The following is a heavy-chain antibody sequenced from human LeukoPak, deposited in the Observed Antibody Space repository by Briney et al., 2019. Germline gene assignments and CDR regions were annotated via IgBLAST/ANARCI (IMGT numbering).Heavy chain of an antibody. V-gene: IGHV1-69*13. CDR3: ARDSSGGDSGYYPLHHYYYGMDV. D-gene: IGHD3-22*01. CDR1: GGTFSSYA. Sequence: GASVKVSCKASGGTFSSYAISWVRQAPGQGLEWMGGIIPIFGTANYAQKFRGRVTITADESTSTAYMELSSLRSEDTAVYYCARDSSGGDSGYYPLHHYYYGMDVWGQGTTVTVSS. CDR2: IIPIFGTA. J-gene: IGHJ6*02.